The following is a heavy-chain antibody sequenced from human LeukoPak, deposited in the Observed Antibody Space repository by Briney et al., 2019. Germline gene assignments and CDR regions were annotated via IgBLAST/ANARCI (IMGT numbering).Heavy chain of an antibody. Sequence: GRSLRLSCAASGFTFSSYAMHWVRQAPGKGLEWVAVISYDGSNKYYADSVKGRFTISRDNSKNTLYLQMNSLRAEDTAVYYCARAYCSSTSCYYHLDYWGQGTLVTVSS. CDR1: GFTFSSYA. CDR2: ISYDGSNK. V-gene: IGHV3-30*01. CDR3: ARAYCSSTSCYYHLDY. J-gene: IGHJ4*02. D-gene: IGHD2-2*01.